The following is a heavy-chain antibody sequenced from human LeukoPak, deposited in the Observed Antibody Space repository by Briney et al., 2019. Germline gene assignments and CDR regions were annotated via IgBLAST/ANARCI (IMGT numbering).Heavy chain of an antibody. CDR1: GGSFSGYY. Sequence: SETLSLTCAVYGGSFSGYYWSWIRQPPGKGLEWIGEINHSGSTNYNPSLKSRVTISVDTSKNQFSLKLSSVTAADTAVYYCARRKSYCSGGSCYFDYWGQATLISVCS. V-gene: IGHV4-34*01. CDR2: INHSGST. CDR3: ARRKSYCSGGSCYFDY. D-gene: IGHD2-15*01. J-gene: IGHJ4*02.